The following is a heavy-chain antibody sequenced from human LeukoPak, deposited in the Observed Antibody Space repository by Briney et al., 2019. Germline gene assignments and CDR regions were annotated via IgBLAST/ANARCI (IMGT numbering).Heavy chain of an antibody. CDR3: AREARYYDSSGPRGYNWFDP. D-gene: IGHD3-22*01. J-gene: IGHJ5*02. V-gene: IGHV4-59*12. CDR2: IHYTGST. Sequence: KASETLSLTCTVSGGSISSYYWSWIRQSPGKGLECIGYIHYTGSTYYNPSLKSRVTISVDTSKNQFSLKLSSVTAADTAVYYCAREARYYDSSGPRGYNWFDPWGQGTLVTVSS. CDR1: GGSISSYY.